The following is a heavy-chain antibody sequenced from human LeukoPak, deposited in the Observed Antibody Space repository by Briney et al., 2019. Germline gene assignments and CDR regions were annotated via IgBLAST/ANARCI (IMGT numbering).Heavy chain of an antibody. CDR1: GFTFSSYA. Sequence: PGGSLRLSCAASGFTFSSYAMSWVRQAPGKGLEWVSAISGRAGSTDYAGFVKGRFTISRDNSKNSLYLQMNSLRAEDTAVYYCARAKRNGFDIWGQGTMVTVSS. J-gene: IGHJ3*02. V-gene: IGHV3-23*01. CDR3: ARAKRNGFDI. CDR2: ISGRAGST.